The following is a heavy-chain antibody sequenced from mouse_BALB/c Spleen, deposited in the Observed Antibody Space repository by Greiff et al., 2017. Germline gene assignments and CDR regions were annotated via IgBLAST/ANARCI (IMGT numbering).Heavy chain of an antibody. CDR3: ARSSAYYRHGPKPFDV. J-gene: IGHJ1*01. CDR2: ISYSGST. CDR1: GYSITSDYA. Sequence: VQLKESGPGLVKPSQSLSLTCTVTGYSITSDYAWNWIRQFPGNKLEWMGYISYSGSTSYNPSLKSRISITRDTSKNQFFLQLNSVTTEDTATYYCARSSAYYRHGPKPFDVWGAGTTVTVSS. D-gene: IGHD2-14*01. V-gene: IGHV3-2*02.